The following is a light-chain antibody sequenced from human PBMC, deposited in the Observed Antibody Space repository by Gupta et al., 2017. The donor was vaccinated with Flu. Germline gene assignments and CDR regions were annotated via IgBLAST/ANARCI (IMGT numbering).Light chain of an antibody. J-gene: IGLJ2*01. V-gene: IGLV3-21*02. CDR3: HGRDTSSDHPV. Sequence: GQTDTITCYGGKIGTKSVGWYQRKPGQAPVLIVYGDSARPSEIPGRFSGSNSGSTATLTTTWVKVGDDADYTCHGRDTSSDHPVLGGGTKLTVL. CDR1: KIGTKS. CDR2: GDS.